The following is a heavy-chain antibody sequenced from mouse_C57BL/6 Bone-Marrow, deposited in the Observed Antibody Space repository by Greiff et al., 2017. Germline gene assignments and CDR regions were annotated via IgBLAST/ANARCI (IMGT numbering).Heavy chain of an antibody. V-gene: IGHV1-4*01. CDR1: GYTFPRYT. J-gene: IGHJ4*01. D-gene: IGHD1-1*01. CDR2: INPSSGST. Sequence: VQLQQSGAELARPGASVKMSCQASGYTFPRYTMHWVNQRPGQGLEWIGYINPSSGSTKYNQTFKDKATLTADQSSSTAYMQLSSLTSEDSAVYYCAPSYYYGSSSYAMDYWGQGTSVTVSS. CDR3: APSYYYGSSSYAMDY.